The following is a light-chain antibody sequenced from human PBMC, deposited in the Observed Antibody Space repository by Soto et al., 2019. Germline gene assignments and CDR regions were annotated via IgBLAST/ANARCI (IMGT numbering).Light chain of an antibody. CDR2: AAS. J-gene: IGKJ5*01. Sequence: IQMTQSPSSMSASVGDGVTITCRASQSISSYVSWYQQKPGKAPKLLIYAASRLQSGVPSRFSGSRSGTDFTLTISSLKPEDFATYFCQQSYSRVTFGQGTRLE. V-gene: IGKV1-39*01. CDR3: QQSYSRVT. CDR1: QSISSY.